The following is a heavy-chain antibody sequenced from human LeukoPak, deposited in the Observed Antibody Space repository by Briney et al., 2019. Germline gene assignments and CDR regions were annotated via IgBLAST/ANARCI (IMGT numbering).Heavy chain of an antibody. Sequence: ASVKVSCKASGGTFSSYAISWVRQAPGQGLEWMGGIIPIFGTANYAQKFQGRVTITADKSTSTAYMELSSLRSEDTAVYYCARVAQVAGTLYYYYYYMDVWGKGTTVTISS. CDR2: IIPIFGTA. CDR1: GGTFSSYA. V-gene: IGHV1-69*06. J-gene: IGHJ6*03. CDR3: ARVAQVAGTLYYYYYYMDV. D-gene: IGHD6-19*01.